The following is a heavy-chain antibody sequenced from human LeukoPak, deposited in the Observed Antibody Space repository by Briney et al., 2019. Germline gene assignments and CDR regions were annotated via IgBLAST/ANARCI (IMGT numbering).Heavy chain of an antibody. J-gene: IGHJ4*02. CDR2: IYPEDSDT. CDR1: GYSFTNYW. CDR3: AKLGAYSSSWYGFVDY. D-gene: IGHD6-13*01. V-gene: IGHV5-51*01. Sequence: GESLQISCKGSGYSFTNYWIGWVRQMPGKGLEWMGIIYPEDSDTRYSPSFQGQVTISVDKSISTAYLQWSSLKASDTAMYYCAKLGAYSSSWYGFVDYWGQGTLVTVSS.